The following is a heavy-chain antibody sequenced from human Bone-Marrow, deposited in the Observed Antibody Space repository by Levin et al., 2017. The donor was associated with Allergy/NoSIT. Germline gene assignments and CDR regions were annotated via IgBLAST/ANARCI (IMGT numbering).Heavy chain of an antibody. CDR3: AREPGPFATEYTYGSQGIDY. CDR2: ISTSGNTK. J-gene: IGHJ4*02. V-gene: IGHV3-11*01. Sequence: GGSLRLSCEVSGFIFKNYYMSWIRQAPGRGLEWISYISTSGNTKYYGDSVKGRFTIFRDNAKSSLYLQMNNLRVDDTAVYYCAREPGPFATEYTYGSQGIDYWGQGTLVTVSS. D-gene: IGHD5-18*01. CDR1: GFIFKNYY.